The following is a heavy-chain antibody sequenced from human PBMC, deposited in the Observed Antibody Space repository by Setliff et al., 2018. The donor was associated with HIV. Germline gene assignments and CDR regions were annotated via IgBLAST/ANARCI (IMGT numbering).Heavy chain of an antibody. V-gene: IGHV4-4*02. CDR3: ARDSGASDDAFDI. J-gene: IGHJ3*02. Sequence: SETLSLTCAVSGGSISSSNWWSWVRQPPGKGLEWIGEIYHSGSTNYNPSLKSRVTISVDTSKNQFSLKLSSVTATDTAVHYCARDSGASDDAFDIWGQGTMVTVSS. CDR1: GGSISSSNW. D-gene: IGHD1-26*01. CDR2: IYHSGST.